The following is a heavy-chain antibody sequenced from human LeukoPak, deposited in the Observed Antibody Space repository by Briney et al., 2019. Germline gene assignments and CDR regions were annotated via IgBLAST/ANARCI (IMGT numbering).Heavy chain of an antibody. J-gene: IGHJ4*02. CDR2: IYHSGTT. CDR3: SSRPFTYIAAAGAD. V-gene: IGHV4-4*02. D-gene: IGHD6-13*01. CDR1: GDSISNSNW. Sequence: SETLSLTCAVSGDSISNSNWWIWVRQPPGKGLEWIGEIYHSGTTNYNPSLKSRLTISVDKSKNQFSLNLSSVTAADTAVYYCSSRPFTYIAAAGADWGQGVLVTVSS.